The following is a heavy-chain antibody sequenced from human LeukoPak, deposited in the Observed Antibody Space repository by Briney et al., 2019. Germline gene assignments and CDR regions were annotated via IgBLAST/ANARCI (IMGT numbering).Heavy chain of an antibody. Sequence: PGGSLRLSCAASEFTFSSYSMNWVRQAPGKGLEWVSSISSGSDYIYYADSLKGRFTISRDNAKNSLYLQMNSLRAEDTAVYYCAKIRWELRLRYYFDYWGQGTLVTVSS. CDR3: AKIRWELRLRYYFDY. J-gene: IGHJ4*02. CDR2: ISSGSDYI. D-gene: IGHD1-26*01. V-gene: IGHV3-21*04. CDR1: EFTFSSYS.